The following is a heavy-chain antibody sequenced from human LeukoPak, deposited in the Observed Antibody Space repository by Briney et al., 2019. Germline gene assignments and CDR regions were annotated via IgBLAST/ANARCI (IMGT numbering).Heavy chain of an antibody. Sequence: GGSLRLSCAGSGFSFSTYVLSWVRQAPGKGLEWVSSLSHSGGSAYYTDSVKGRFTISRDNSKNTLYLHMNSLRVEDTAVYYCAKVQITMIVVVIVGFDYWGQGTLVTVSS. CDR3: AKVQITMIVVVIVGFDY. CDR1: GFSFSTYV. D-gene: IGHD3-22*01. CDR2: LSHSGGSA. J-gene: IGHJ4*02. V-gene: IGHV3-23*01.